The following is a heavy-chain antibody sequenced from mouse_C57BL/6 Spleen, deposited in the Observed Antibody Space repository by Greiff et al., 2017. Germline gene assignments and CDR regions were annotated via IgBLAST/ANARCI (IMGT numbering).Heavy chain of an antibody. CDR1: GYSITSGYD. Sequence: EVQVVESGPGMVKPSQSLSLTCTVTGYSITSGYDWHWIRHFPGNKLEWMGYISYSGSTNYNPSLKSRISITHDTSKNHFFLKLNSVTTEDTATYYGARRGRGRGYYFDYWGQGTTLTVSS. D-gene: IGHD3-3*01. J-gene: IGHJ2*01. CDR2: ISYSGST. CDR3: ARRGRGRGYYFDY. V-gene: IGHV3-1*01.